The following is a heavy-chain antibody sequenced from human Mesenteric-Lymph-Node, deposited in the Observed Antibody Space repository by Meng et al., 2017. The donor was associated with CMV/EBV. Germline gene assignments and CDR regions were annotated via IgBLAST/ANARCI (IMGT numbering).Heavy chain of an antibody. D-gene: IGHD3-3*01. CDR3: ARSNYDFWSGYGYFQH. Sequence: GESLKISCAVSGFTFSANYLTWVRQAPGKGLEWVSAIYSGGNTFYADSVKGRFTISRDISNNTLYLQVNSLRAEDTAVYYCARSNYDFWSGYGYFQHWGQGTLVTVSS. J-gene: IGHJ1*01. CDR2: IYSGGNT. CDR1: GFTFSANY. V-gene: IGHV3-53*05.